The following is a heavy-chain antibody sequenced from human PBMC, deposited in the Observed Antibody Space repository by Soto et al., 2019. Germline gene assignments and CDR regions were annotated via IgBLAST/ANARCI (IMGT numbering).Heavy chain of an antibody. CDR1: GFTFSSYA. CDR3: AREGGYDSSGYAMGFDY. J-gene: IGHJ4*02. CDR2: ISYDGSNK. D-gene: IGHD3-22*01. V-gene: IGHV3-30-3*01. Sequence: VQLVESGGGVVQPGRSLRLSCAASGFTFSSYAMHWVRQAPGKGLEWVAIISYDGSNKYYADSVKGRFTISRDNSKNTLYLQMTGLRAEDTAVYYCAREGGYDSSGYAMGFDYWGQGTLVTVSS.